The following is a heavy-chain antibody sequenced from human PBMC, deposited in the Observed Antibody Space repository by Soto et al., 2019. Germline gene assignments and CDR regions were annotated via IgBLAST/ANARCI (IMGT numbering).Heavy chain of an antibody. CDR2: INHSGST. CDR1: GGSFSGYY. V-gene: IGHV4-34*01. Sequence: SETLSLTCAFYGGSFSGYYWSWIRQPPGKGLEWIGEINHSGSTNYNPSLKSRVTISVDTSKNQFSLKLSSVTAADTAVYYCARGAPIYYYDSSGSISPAVWGQGTLVTVSS. D-gene: IGHD3-22*01. CDR3: ARGAPIYYYDSSGSISPAV. J-gene: IGHJ4*02.